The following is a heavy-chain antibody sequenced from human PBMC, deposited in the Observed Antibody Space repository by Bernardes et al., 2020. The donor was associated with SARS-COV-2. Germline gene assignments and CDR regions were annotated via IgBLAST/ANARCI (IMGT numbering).Heavy chain of an antibody. CDR3: ARVSARVPNSIAALAGIWFRRFDP. V-gene: IGHV4-39*01. CDR1: GGSISSSSYY. J-gene: IGHJ5*02. D-gene: IGHD6-13*01. CDR2: IYYSGST. Sequence: SETLSLTCTVSGGSISSSSYYWGWIRQPPGKGLEWIGSIYYSGSTYYNPSLKSRVTISVDTSKNQFSLKLSSVTAADTAVYYCARVSARVPNSIAALAGIWFRRFDPWGQGTLVTVSS.